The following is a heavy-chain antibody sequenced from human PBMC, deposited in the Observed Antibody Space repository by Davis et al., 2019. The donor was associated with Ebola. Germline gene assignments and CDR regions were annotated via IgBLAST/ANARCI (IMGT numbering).Heavy chain of an antibody. D-gene: IGHD2-15*01. CDR3: ARDGCSGGSCYPQAV. CDR1: GYTFTSYY. V-gene: IGHV1-46*01. Sequence: AASVKVSCKASGYTFTSYYMHWVRQAPGQGLEWMGIINPSGGSTSYAQKFQGRVTMTRDTSTSTVYMELSSLRSDDTAVYYCARDGCSGGSCYPQAVWGQGTLVTVSS. CDR2: INPSGGST. J-gene: IGHJ4*02.